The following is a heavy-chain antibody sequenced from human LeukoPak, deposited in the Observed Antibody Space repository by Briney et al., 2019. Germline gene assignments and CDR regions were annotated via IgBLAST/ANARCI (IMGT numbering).Heavy chain of an antibody. CDR3: ARDLAYSSSWYGWRANYYYYYMDV. CDR2: ISSSSSYI. Sequence: GGSLRLSCAASGFTFSSYRMNWVRQAPGKGLEWVSSISSSSSYIYYADSVKGRFTISRDNAKNSLYLQMNSLRAEDTAVYYCARDLAYSSSWYGWRANYYYYYMDVWGKGTTVTVSS. CDR1: GFTFSSYR. V-gene: IGHV3-21*04. D-gene: IGHD6-13*01. J-gene: IGHJ6*03.